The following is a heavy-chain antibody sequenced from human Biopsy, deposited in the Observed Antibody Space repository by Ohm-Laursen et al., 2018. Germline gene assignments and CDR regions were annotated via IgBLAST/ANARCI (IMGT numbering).Heavy chain of an antibody. CDR2: FAPENGKT. CDR1: GDTLTELS. CDR3: AADINVWNVNY. V-gene: IGHV1-24*01. J-gene: IGHJ4*02. D-gene: IGHD1-1*01. Sequence: SVKVSRKVSGDTLTELSMHWVRQVPGNGLEWMGGFAPENGKTVYAQNFQARVSLTEDASTDTAYMELRSLRSEDTAVYYCAADINVWNVNYWGQGTQVTVSS.